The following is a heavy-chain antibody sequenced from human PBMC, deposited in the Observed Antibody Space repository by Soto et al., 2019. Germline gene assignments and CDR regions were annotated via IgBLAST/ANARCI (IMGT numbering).Heavy chain of an antibody. CDR3: ARDTAEGYDFWSGYSSYYYYGMDV. CDR1: GGSVSSGSYY. J-gene: IGHJ6*02. V-gene: IGHV4-61*01. D-gene: IGHD3-3*01. CDR2: IYYSGST. Sequence: SETLSLTCTVSGGSVSSGSYYWSWIRQPPGKGLEWIGYIYYSGSTNYNPSLKSRVTISVDTSKNQFSLKLSSVTAADTAVYYCARDTAEGYDFWSGYSSYYYYGMDVWGQGTTVTVSS.